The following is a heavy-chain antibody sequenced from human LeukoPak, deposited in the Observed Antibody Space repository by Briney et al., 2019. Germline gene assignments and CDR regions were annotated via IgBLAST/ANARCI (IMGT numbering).Heavy chain of an antibody. CDR3: ARDQATVTTGPHAFDI. D-gene: IGHD4-17*01. CDR2: IYYSGST. J-gene: IGHJ3*02. V-gene: IGHV4-31*03. Sequence: PSETLSLTCTVSGGSISSGGCYWSWIRQHPGKGLAWLGYIYYSGSTYYNPSLKSRVTISVDTSKNQFSLKLSSVTAADTAVYYCARDQATVTTGPHAFDIWGQGTMVTVSS. CDR1: GGSISSGGCY.